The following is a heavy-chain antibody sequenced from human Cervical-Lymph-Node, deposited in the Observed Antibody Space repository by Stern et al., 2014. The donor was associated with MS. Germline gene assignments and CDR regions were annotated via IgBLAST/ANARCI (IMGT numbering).Heavy chain of an antibody. CDR1: GYTLPELS. V-gene: IGHV1-24*01. J-gene: IGHJ6*02. Sequence: MQLVESGAEVKKPGASVKVSCKASGYTLPELSIHWVRQAPGKGLEWMGGFYTDDGATLYAQKFQGRVTMTEDPSTYSAYMELSSLRSEDTAVYYCATDRDDFRSGYSAPTKGYGLDVWGQGTTVTVTS. CDR2: FYTDDGAT. D-gene: IGHD3-3*01. CDR3: ATDRDDFRSGYSAPTKGYGLDV.